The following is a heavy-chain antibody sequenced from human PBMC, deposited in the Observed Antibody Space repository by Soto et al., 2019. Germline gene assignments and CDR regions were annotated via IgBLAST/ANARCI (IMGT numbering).Heavy chain of an antibody. CDR3: ARAPSDYGDPGPFDY. CDR2: IYHSGST. D-gene: IGHD4-17*01. J-gene: IGHJ4*02. CDR1: GGSISSGGYS. V-gene: IGHV4-30-2*01. Sequence: PSETLSLTCAVSGGSISSGGYSWSWIRQPPGKGLEWIGYIYHSGSTYYNPSLKSRVTISVDRSKNQFSLKLSSVTAADTAVYYCARAPSDYGDPGPFDYWGQGTLVTVSS.